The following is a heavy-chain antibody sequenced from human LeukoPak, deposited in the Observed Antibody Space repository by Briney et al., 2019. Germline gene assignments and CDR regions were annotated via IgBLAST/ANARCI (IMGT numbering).Heavy chain of an antibody. D-gene: IGHD2-21*01. CDR1: GYTFTGYY. CDR3: ASGGVVIAIYYYYYMDV. V-gene: IGHV1-2*02. Sequence: GASVKVSCKASGYTFTGYYMHWVRQAPGQGLEWMGWINPNSGGTNYAQKFQGRVTMTRDTSISTAYMELSRPRYDDTAVYYCASGGVVIAIYYYYYMDVWGKGTTVTVSS. CDR2: INPNSGGT. J-gene: IGHJ6*03.